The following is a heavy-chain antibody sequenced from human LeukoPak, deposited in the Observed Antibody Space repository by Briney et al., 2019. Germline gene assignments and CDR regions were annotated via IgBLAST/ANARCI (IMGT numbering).Heavy chain of an antibody. CDR2: IHYSGST. J-gene: IGHJ4*02. D-gene: IGHD1-26*01. Sequence: SETLSLTCSVSGDLISSSPYYWGWIRQPPGKGLEWIGSIHYSGSTYYNPSLKSRVTISVDTSKNQFSLKLNSVTAADTAVYYCARLALQEVGTSQTYYLDYWGQGTLVTVSS. CDR1: GDLISSSPYY. CDR3: ARLALQEVGTSQTYYLDY. V-gene: IGHV4-39*07.